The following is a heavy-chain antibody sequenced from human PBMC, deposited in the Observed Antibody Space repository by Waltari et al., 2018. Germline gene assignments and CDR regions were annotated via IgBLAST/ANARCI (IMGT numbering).Heavy chain of an antibody. CDR3: ERERVAAALGTFDY. CDR1: GYSISSGYY. Sequence: QVQLQESGPGLVKPSETLSLTCTVSGYSISSGYYWGWIRQPPVKGLEWIGNIYHSEVTCCNPSLNSRFTISVDTSKNQFSLKLSSVTAADTAVYYCERERVAAALGTFDYWGQGTLVTVSS. D-gene: IGHD6-13*01. J-gene: IGHJ4*02. V-gene: IGHV4-38-2*02. CDR2: IYHSEVT.